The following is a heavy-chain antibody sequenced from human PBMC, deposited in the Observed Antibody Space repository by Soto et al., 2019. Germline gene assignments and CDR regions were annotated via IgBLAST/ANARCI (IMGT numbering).Heavy chain of an antibody. D-gene: IGHD1-26*01. CDR2: AHSRGTT. CDR3: ASGSGDYFVLDS. J-gene: IGHJ4*02. Sequence: QVQLQESGPGLVRPSETLSLTCNVSGGSISSYYWNWIRQPPGKGLEWVGYAHSRGTTNYNPSLKSRVAISVDTSNNQFSLWLTSVTAADTAIYFCASGSGDYFVLDSWGQGTLVTVSS. V-gene: IGHV4-59*01. CDR1: GGSISSYY.